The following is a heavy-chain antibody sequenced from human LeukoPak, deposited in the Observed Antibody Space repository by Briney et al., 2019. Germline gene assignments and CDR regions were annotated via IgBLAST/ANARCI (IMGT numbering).Heavy chain of an antibody. CDR2: ISGSGGST. V-gene: IGHV3-23*01. D-gene: IGHD6-19*01. Sequence: GGSLRLSCAASGFTFSSYAMSWVRQAPGKGLEWVSAISGSGGSTYYADSVKGRFTISRDNSKNTLYLQMNSLRDEDTAVYYCASRKISGSSGWLEETWGQGTLVTVSS. J-gene: IGHJ4*02. CDR3: ASRKISGSSGWLEET. CDR1: GFTFSSYA.